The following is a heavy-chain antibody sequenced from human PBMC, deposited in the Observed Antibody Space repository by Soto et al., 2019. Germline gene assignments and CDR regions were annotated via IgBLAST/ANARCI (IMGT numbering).Heavy chain of an antibody. CDR1: GFTFRSYA. D-gene: IGHD7-27*01. CDR2: MTGSGDNT. J-gene: IGHJ6*02. CDR3: AKDRILGMAYSYGMDV. V-gene: IGHV3-23*01. Sequence: GGSLRLSCAASGFTFRSYAMNWVRQAPGKGLEWVSAMTGSGDNTYYADSVKGRFTISRDNSKNTVYLQMNSLRAEDTAVYYCAKDRILGMAYSYGMDVWGQGTTVTVSS.